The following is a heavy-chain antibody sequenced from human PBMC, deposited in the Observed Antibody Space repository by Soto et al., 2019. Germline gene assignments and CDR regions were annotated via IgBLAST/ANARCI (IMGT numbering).Heavy chain of an antibody. V-gene: IGHV5-51*01. Sequence: PGESLKISCKGSGYSFTSYWIGWVRQMPGKGLEWMGIIYPGDSGTRYSPSFQGQVTISADKSISTAYLQWSSLKASDTAMYYCATSYYYDSSGYYSALGAFDIWGQGTMVTVSS. CDR2: IYPGDSGT. J-gene: IGHJ3*02. CDR3: ATSYYYDSSGYYSALGAFDI. CDR1: GYSFTSYW. D-gene: IGHD3-22*01.